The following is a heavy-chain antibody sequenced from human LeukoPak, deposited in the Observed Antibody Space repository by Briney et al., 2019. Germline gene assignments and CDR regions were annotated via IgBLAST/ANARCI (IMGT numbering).Heavy chain of an antibody. D-gene: IGHD5-18*01. CDR2: ISSSGSTI. J-gene: IGHJ4*02. Sequence: GSLSLSCAASGFPFSDYYMSWIRQAPGKGLEWVSYISSSGSTIYYADPVKGRFTISRDNAKNSLYLQMNSLRAEDTAVYYCARQGGYSYGLDYWGQGTLVTVSS. CDR1: GFPFSDYY. CDR3: ARQGGYSYGLDY. V-gene: IGHV3-11*04.